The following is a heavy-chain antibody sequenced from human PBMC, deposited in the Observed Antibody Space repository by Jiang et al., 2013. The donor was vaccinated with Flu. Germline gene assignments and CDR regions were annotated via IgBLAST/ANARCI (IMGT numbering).Heavy chain of an antibody. D-gene: IGHD3-16*02. V-gene: IGHV2-70*01. CDR2: IDWDDDK. CDR1: GFSLSTSGMC. CDR3: ARVNYDYVWGSYRPPFFDY. J-gene: IGHJ4*02. Sequence: KPTQTLTLTCTFSGFSLSTSGMCVSWIRQPPGKALEWLALIDWDDDKYYSTSLKTRLTISKDTSKNQVVLTMTNMDPVDTATYYCARVNYDYVWGSYRPPFFDYWGQGTLVTVSS.